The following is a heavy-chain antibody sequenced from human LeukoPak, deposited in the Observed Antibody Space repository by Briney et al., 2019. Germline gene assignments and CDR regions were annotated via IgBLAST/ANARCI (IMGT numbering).Heavy chain of an antibody. CDR2: ISGSGGST. Sequence: GGSLRLPCAASGFTFSSYAMSWVRQAPGKGLEWVSAISGSGGSTYYADSVKGRFTISRDNSKNTLYLQMNSLRAEDTAVYYCANLSRVAGVDYWGQGTLVTVSS. J-gene: IGHJ4*02. D-gene: IGHD6-19*01. V-gene: IGHV3-23*01. CDR1: GFTFSSYA. CDR3: ANLSRVAGVDY.